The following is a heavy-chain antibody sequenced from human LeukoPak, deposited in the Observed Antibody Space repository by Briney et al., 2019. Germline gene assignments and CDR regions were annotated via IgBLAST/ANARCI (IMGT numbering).Heavy chain of an antibody. V-gene: IGHV1-18*01. CDR2: ISAYNGDT. D-gene: IGHD6-19*01. CDR1: GYTFTNYG. Sequence: ASVKVSCKASGYTFTNYGISWVRQAPGQGLEWMGWISAYNGDTNYAQKLQGRVTMTTDTSTSTAYMELRSLRSDDTAVYYCARYSSGWYEGHFDYWGQGSLVTVSP. J-gene: IGHJ4*02. CDR3: ARYSSGWYEGHFDY.